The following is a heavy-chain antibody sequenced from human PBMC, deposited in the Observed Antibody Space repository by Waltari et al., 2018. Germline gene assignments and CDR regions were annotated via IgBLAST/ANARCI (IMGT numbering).Heavy chain of an antibody. Sequence: EVQLVESGGILVQPGGSLRLSCAASGFSFSNYEMNWVRQAPGKGLEWISYIDATGRIIYYADSVRGRFTISRDNAENSVYLQMNSLRAEDTATYYCARDRWIAQRYFGAFDIWGQGTVVNVFS. D-gene: IGHD1-1*01. J-gene: IGHJ3*02. CDR3: ARDRWIAQRYFGAFDI. V-gene: IGHV3-48*03. CDR1: GFSFSNYE. CDR2: IDATGRII.